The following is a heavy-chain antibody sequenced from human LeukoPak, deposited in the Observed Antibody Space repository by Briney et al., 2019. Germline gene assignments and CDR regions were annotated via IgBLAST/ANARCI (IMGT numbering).Heavy chain of an antibody. Sequence: PGGSLRLSCAASGFTFGDYYMSWIRQAPGKGLEWVSYISSSGSTIYYADSVKGRFTISRDNAKNSLYLQMNSLRAEDTAVYYCARNYYDSSGYAFDIWGQGTMVTVSS. V-gene: IGHV3-11*01. J-gene: IGHJ3*02. CDR2: ISSSGSTI. CDR1: GFTFGDYY. D-gene: IGHD3-22*01. CDR3: ARNYYDSSGYAFDI.